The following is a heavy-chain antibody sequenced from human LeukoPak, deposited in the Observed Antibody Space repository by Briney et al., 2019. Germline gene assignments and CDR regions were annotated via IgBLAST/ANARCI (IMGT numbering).Heavy chain of an antibody. CDR2: ISYDGSNK. J-gene: IGHJ6*02. CDR3: SRDLRFRDYYGMDV. V-gene: IGHV3-30*04. D-gene: IGHD3-3*01. Sequence: GRSLRLSCAASGFTFSGYAIHWVRQAPGKGLEWVAGISYDGSNKYYIDSVKGRFTIFRDNSKNTLYLQMNSLRAEDTAVYYCSRDLRFRDYYGMDVWGQGTTVTVSS. CDR1: GFTFSGYA.